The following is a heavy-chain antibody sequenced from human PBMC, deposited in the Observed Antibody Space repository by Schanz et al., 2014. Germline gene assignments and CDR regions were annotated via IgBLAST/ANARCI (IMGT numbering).Heavy chain of an antibody. J-gene: IGHJ3*02. D-gene: IGHD2-21*01. V-gene: IGHV3-33*08. CDR2: INSDGTKR. CDR3: ARDGYSVVVISPTESFDI. CDR1: GFTLSSYG. Sequence: QVRLVESGGGVVQPGRSLRLSCAASGFTLSSYGMHWVRQAPGKGLEWVAFINSDGTKRFYADSVKSRFTISRDNSRNTLYLRMNSLRAEDTAVYYCARDGYSVVVISPTESFDIWGQGTMVTVSP.